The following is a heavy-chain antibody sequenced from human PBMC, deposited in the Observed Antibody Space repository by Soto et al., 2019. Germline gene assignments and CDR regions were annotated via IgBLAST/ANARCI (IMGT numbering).Heavy chain of an antibody. Sequence: GGSLRLSCAASGFTFSSYGMHWVRQAPGKGLEWVAVISYDGSNKYYADSVKGRFTISRDNSKNTLYLQMNSLRAEDTAVYYCAKDGDYGDYMVDYWGQGTLVTVPS. CDR2: ISYDGSNK. D-gene: IGHD4-17*01. CDR3: AKDGDYGDYMVDY. J-gene: IGHJ4*02. CDR1: GFTFSSYG. V-gene: IGHV3-30*18.